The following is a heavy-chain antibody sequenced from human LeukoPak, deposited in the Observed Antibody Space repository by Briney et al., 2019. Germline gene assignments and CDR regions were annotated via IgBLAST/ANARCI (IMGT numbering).Heavy chain of an antibody. CDR2: IYYSGST. V-gene: IGHV4-39*01. Sequence: SETLSLTCTVSGGSISSSDYFWGWVRQPPGRELEYIGNIYYSGSTYYKSSLKSRITMSVHTSKNQFSLQLTSVTAADTAVYYCARHRVYFHYFDYWGQGTLVTVSS. J-gene: IGHJ4*02. CDR1: GGSISSSDYF. CDR3: ARHRVYFHYFDY. D-gene: IGHD3-22*01.